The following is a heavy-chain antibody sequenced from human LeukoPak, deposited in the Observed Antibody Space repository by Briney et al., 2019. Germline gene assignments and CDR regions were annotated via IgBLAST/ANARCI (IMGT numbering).Heavy chain of an antibody. Sequence: GGSLRLSCAASGFTFSSYGMHWVRQAPGKGLEWVAVISYDGSNKYYADSVKGRFTISRDNSKNTLYVQMNSLRAEDTAVYYCAKNAAGLNHYYYYGMDVWGQGTTVTVSS. CDR1: GFTFSSYG. V-gene: IGHV3-30*18. J-gene: IGHJ6*02. CDR2: ISYDGSNK. CDR3: AKNAAGLNHYYYYGMDV. D-gene: IGHD6-13*01.